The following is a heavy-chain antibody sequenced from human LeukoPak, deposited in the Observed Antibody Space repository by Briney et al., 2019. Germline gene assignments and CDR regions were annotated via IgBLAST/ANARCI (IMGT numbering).Heavy chain of an antibody. J-gene: IGHJ6*03. Sequence: SETLSLTCTVSGGSISSYYWSWIRQPAGKGLEWIGRIYTSGSTNYNPSLKSRVTMSVDTSKNQFSLRLSSVTAADTAVYYCARYSGSYYSGYYYMDVWGKGTTVTISS. CDR1: GGSISSYY. CDR2: IYTSGST. D-gene: IGHD1-26*01. CDR3: ARYSGSYYSGYYYMDV. V-gene: IGHV4-4*07.